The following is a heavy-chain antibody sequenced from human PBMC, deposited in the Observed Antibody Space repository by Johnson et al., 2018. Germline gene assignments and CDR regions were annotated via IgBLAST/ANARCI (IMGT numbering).Heavy chain of an antibody. Sequence: EVQLLESGGGLVQXGGSLRLSCAASGFTSGFTFRSYWMHWVRQAAGEGLVWVSRIDNDGGKTIYADSGKGRFTSSRDNAKNSLYLQMNSLRGEDTAVYYWARRGDYDEGYFQHWGQGTLVIVSS. J-gene: IGHJ1*01. CDR3: ARRGDYDEGYFQH. V-gene: IGHV3-74*01. CDR1: GFTFRSYW. D-gene: IGHD4-17*01. CDR2: IDNDGGKT.